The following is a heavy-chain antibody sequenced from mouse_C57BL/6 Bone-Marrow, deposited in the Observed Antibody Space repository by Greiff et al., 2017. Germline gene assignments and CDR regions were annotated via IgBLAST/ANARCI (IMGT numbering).Heavy chain of an antibody. CDR1: GFTFSSYG. CDR2: ISSGGSYT. D-gene: IGHD1-1*01. V-gene: IGHV5-6*02. CDR3: ARHEPYYYGSSLYYFDY. J-gene: IGHJ2*01. Sequence: EVKVEESGGDLVKPGGSLKLSCAASGFTFSSYGMSWVRQTPDKRLEWVATISSGGSYTYYPDSVKGRFTISRDNAKNTLYLQMSSLKSEDTAMYYCARHEPYYYGSSLYYFDYWGQGTTLTVSS.